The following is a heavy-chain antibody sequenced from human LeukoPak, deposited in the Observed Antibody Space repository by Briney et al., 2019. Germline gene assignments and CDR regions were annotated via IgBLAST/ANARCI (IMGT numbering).Heavy chain of an antibody. CDR3: ARDYSGYDGFDY. CDR2: ISVYNVNT. J-gene: IGHJ4*02. CDR1: GYTFTSYG. D-gene: IGHD5-12*01. V-gene: IGHV1-18*01. Sequence: ASVKVSCKASGYTFTSYGISWVRQAPGQGLEWMGWISVYNVNTNYAQKLQGRVTMTTDTSTSTVYMELRSLRSDDTAVYYCARDYSGYDGFDYWGQGTLVTVSS.